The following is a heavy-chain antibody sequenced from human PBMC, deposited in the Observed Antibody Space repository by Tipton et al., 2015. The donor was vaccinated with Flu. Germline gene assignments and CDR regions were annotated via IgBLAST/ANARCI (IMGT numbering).Heavy chain of an antibody. V-gene: IGHV4-38-2*01. Sequence: TLSLTCSVSGDSVGSDYFWGWIRQPPGKGLEWIGNVHQTGTSYYNPSLRSRVIITVDRRRNHFSLRLTSVTSADTAVYFCARRDYSNCVSEPKNWFDSWGQGTLVTVSS. D-gene: IGHD4-11*01. CDR2: VHQTGTS. J-gene: IGHJ5*01. CDR1: GDSVGSDYF. CDR3: ARRDYSNCVSEPKNWFDS.